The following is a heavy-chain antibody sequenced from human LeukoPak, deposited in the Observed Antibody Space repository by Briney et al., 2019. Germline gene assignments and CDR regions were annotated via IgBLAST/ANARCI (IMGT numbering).Heavy chain of an antibody. CDR3: ARLVVSSWYHEVLLGRDY. Sequence: SETLSLTCTVSGASLSSGSYYWSWIRQPAGKGLEWIGRIYPSGSTDYNPSLKSRVTISIDTSKNQISLKLSSVTAADTAVYYCARLVVSSWYHEVLLGRDYWGQGTLVTVSS. CDR2: IYPSGST. D-gene: IGHD6-13*01. CDR1: GASLSSGSYY. V-gene: IGHV4-61*02. J-gene: IGHJ4*02.